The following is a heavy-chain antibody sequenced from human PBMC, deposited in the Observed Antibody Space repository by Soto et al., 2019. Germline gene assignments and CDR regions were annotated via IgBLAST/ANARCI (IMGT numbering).Heavy chain of an antibody. D-gene: IGHD2-15*01. J-gene: IGHJ4*02. CDR3: AREGYYFDY. V-gene: IGHV4-61*01. CDR1: GGSVSSGSYY. Sequence: SETLSLTCTVSGGSVSSGSYYWSWIRQPPGKGLEWIGYIYYSGSTNYNPSLKSRVTISVDTSKNQFSLKLSSVTAVDTAVYYCAREGYYFDYWGQGTLVTVSS. CDR2: IYYSGST.